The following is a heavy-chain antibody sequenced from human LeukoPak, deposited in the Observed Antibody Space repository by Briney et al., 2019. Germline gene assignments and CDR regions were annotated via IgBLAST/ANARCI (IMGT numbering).Heavy chain of an antibody. Sequence: PSQTLSLTCTVSGDSISSGGYYWNWIRQPPGKGLEWIGYIYHSGITNYNPSLKSRVTISVDTSKNQFSLKLSSVTAADTAVYYCARGRDILTGYYGGDYWGQGTLVTVSS. J-gene: IGHJ4*02. CDR2: IYHSGIT. CDR1: GDSISSGGYY. V-gene: IGHV4-30-2*01. CDR3: ARGRDILTGYYGGDY. D-gene: IGHD3-9*01.